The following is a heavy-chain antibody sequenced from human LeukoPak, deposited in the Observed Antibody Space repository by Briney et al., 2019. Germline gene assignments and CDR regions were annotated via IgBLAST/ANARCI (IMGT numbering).Heavy chain of an antibody. D-gene: IGHD3-22*01. CDR1: GFTFSSYA. V-gene: IGHV3-64D*06. CDR2: ISSNGGST. J-gene: IGHJ4*02. CDR3: VKDLAHSSGYYPNDY. Sequence: GGSRRLSCSASGFTFSSYAMHWVRQAPGKGLEYVSAISSNGGSTYYADSVKGRFTISRDNSKNTLYLQMSSLRAEDTAVYYCVKDLAHSSGYYPNDYWGQGTLVTVSS.